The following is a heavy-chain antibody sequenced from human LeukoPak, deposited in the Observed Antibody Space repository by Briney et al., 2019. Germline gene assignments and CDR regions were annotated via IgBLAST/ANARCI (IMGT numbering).Heavy chain of an antibody. Sequence: TLSLTCTVSGGSISSGGYYWSWIRQHPGKGLEWIGYIYYSGSTYYNPSLKSRVTISVDTSKNQFSLKLSSVTAADTAVYYCARSSRRLQWEGYYYYYYYMDVWGKGTTVTVSS. CDR3: ARSSRRLQWEGYYYYYYYMDV. CDR2: IYYSGST. J-gene: IGHJ6*03. V-gene: IGHV4-31*03. CDR1: GGSISSGGYY. D-gene: IGHD5-24*01.